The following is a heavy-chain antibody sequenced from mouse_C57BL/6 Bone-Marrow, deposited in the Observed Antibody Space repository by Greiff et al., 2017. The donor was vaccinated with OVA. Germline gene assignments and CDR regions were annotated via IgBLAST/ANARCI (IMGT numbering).Heavy chain of an antibody. CDR1: GFTFSSYG. CDR3: ARRGARTTVDY. D-gene: IGHD1-1*01. V-gene: IGHV5-6*01. CDR2: ISSGGSYT. J-gene: IGHJ2*01. Sequence: EVQLQESGGDLVQPGGSLKLSCAASGFTFSSYGMSWVRQTPDKRLEWVATISSGGSYTNYPDSVKGRFTISRDNAKNTLYLQMSSLKSEDTAMYYCARRGARTTVDYWGQGTTLTVSS.